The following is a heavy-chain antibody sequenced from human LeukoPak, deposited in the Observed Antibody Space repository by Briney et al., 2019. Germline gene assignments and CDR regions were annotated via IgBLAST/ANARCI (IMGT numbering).Heavy chain of an antibody. Sequence: PSETLSLTCGVSGVSFSTYYWSWLRQSPEKGLEWIGEVNHSGYTNYNPSLKSRVTISVDTSKNQFSLKLRSVTAADTAVYYCARQLYGSDYWGQGTLVTVSS. V-gene: IGHV4-34*01. J-gene: IGHJ4*02. CDR2: VNHSGYT. CDR1: GVSFSTYY. D-gene: IGHD4-17*01. CDR3: ARQLYGSDY.